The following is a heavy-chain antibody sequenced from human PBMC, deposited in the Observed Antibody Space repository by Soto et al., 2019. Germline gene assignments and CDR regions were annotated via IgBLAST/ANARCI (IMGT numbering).Heavy chain of an antibody. CDR2: IYYSGST. V-gene: IGHV4-39*01. Sequence: YRLLFRQPPGKGLEWIGSIYYSGSTYYNPSLKSRVTISVDTSKNQFSLKLSSVTAADTAVYYCARPASVSDYFDYWGQGTLVTVS. CDR1: Y. CDR3: ARPASVSDYFDY. J-gene: IGHJ4*02. D-gene: IGHD2-8*01.